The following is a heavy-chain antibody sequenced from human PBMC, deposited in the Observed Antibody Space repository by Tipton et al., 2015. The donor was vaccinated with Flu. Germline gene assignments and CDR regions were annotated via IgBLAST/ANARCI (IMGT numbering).Heavy chain of an antibody. J-gene: IGHJ4*02. CDR3: ARSTYHYGSGSSDY. V-gene: IGHV4-38-2*01. Sequence: TLSLTCSVFGDSIGSLYYWAWIRQPPGRGLEWIGNTHHSGNTYQNPSLKSRVTISVDKSKNQFSLKLTPVTAADTAVYYCARSTYHYGSGSSDYWGQGTLVTVSS. CDR1: GDSIGSLYY. D-gene: IGHD3-10*01. CDR2: THHSGNT.